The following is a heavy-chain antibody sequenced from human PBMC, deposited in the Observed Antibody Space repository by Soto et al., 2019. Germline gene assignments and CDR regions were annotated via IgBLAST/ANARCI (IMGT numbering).Heavy chain of an antibody. V-gene: IGHV3-7*01. CDR2: IKQDGSEK. Sequence: GGSLRLSCAASGFTFSSYWMSWVRQAPGKGLEWVANIKQDGSEKYYVDSVKGRFTISRDNAKNSLYLQMNSLRAEDTAVYYCARDRDIVATITYSDYWGQGTLVTVSS. CDR1: GFTFSSYW. J-gene: IGHJ4*02. D-gene: IGHD5-12*01. CDR3: ARDRDIVATITYSDY.